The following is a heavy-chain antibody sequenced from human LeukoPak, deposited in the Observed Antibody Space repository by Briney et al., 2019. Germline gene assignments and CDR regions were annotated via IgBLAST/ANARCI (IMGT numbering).Heavy chain of an antibody. CDR2: IYYSGST. Sequence: SQTLSLTCTVSGGSISSGSYYWSWIRQHPGKGLEWIGYIYYSGSTYYNPSLKSRVTISVDTSKNQFSLKLSSVTAADTAVYYCARYDILTGFDYWGQGTLVTVSS. CDR1: GGSISSGSYY. D-gene: IGHD3-9*01. J-gene: IGHJ4*02. CDR3: ARYDILTGFDY. V-gene: IGHV4-31*03.